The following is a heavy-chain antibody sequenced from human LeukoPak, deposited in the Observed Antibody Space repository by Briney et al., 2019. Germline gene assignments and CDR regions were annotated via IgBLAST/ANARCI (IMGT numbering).Heavy chain of an antibody. V-gene: IGHV4-30-2*01. D-gene: IGHD3-10*01. CDR2: IYHSGST. J-gene: IGHJ4*02. CDR3: ARGDSSMVRGVIFDY. CDR1: GGSISSGGYS. Sequence: TLSLTCAVSGGSISSGGYSWSWIRQPPGKGLEWIGYIYHSGSTYYNPSLKSRVTISVDRSKNQFSLKLSSVTAADTAVYYCARGDSSMVRGVIFDYWGQGTLVTVSS.